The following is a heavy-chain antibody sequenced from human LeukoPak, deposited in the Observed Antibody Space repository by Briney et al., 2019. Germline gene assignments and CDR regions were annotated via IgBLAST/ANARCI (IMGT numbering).Heavy chain of an antibody. J-gene: IGHJ4*02. Sequence: SETLSLTCTVSGGSMSSYYWSWVRQPPGKGLEWVGYIHYSGSTNYNRSLKSRVTISGDTSKNQVSLKVTSVTAADTAVYYCGRVPSAGSGTYYIDYWGQGTLVTVSS. D-gene: IGHD3-10*01. CDR2: IHYSGST. V-gene: IGHV4-59*01. CDR1: GGSMSSYY. CDR3: GRVPSAGSGTYYIDY.